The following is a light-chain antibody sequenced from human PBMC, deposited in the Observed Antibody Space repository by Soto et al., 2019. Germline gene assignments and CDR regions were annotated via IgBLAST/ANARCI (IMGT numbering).Light chain of an antibody. Sequence: QSALTQPASVSGSPGQSITISCTGTSSDIGAYNYVSWYQQHPDKAPKLMIYDVSNRPSGVSNRFSGSKSANTASLTISGLQAEDEADYYSSSYTSSSPRETVFGGGTKVTAL. CDR1: SSDIGAYNY. CDR3: SSYTSSSPRETV. V-gene: IGLV2-14*01. J-gene: IGLJ2*01. CDR2: DVS.